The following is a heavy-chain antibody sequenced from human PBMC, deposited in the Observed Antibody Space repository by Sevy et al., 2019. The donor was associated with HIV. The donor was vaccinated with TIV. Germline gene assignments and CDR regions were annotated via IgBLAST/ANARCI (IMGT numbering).Heavy chain of an antibody. D-gene: IGHD2-2*02. CDR3: ARADSCSSTSCYMYWFDP. CDR1: GYTFTSYG. J-gene: IGHJ5*02. Sequence: ASVKVSCKASGYTFTSYGISWVRQAPGQGLEWMGWISAYNGNTNYAQKLQGRVTMTTDTSTSTAYMELRSLGSDDTAVYYCARADSCSSTSCYMYWFDPWGQGTLVTVSS. V-gene: IGHV1-18*01. CDR2: ISAYNGNT.